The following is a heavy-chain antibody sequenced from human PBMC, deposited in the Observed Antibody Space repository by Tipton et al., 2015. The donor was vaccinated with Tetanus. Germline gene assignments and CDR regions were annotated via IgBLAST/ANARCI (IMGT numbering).Heavy chain of an antibody. V-gene: IGHV3-21*01. D-gene: IGHD6-25*01. CDR2: ISSTSSYI. CDR3: ASGSALDY. CDR1: GFVFSSYT. J-gene: IGHJ4*02. Sequence: SLRLSCEVSGFVFSSYTMNWARQAPGKGLEWVASISSTSSYIYYADSLKGRFTISRDNAKNSLYLQMNSLRAEDTAVYYCASGSALDYWGQGILVTVSS.